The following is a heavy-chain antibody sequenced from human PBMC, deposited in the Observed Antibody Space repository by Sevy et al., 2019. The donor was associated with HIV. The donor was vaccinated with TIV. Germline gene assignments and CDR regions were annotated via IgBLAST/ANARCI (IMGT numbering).Heavy chain of an antibody. CDR1: GDTFSTYG. CDR3: AREGGVATTGHHDAFDI. CDR2: IIPIFGTP. D-gene: IGHD1-1*01. J-gene: IGHJ3*02. V-gene: IGHV1-69*13. Sequence: ASVKVSCKASGDTFSTYGLSWVRQAPGQGLEWMGGIIPIFGTPNYVQKFQGRVTITADESASTAYMELSSLRSEDTALYYCAREGGVATTGHHDAFDIWGHGTLVTVSS.